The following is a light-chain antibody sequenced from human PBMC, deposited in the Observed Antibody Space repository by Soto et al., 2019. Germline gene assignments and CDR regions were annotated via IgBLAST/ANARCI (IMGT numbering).Light chain of an antibody. CDR1: NMGSKS. J-gene: IGLJ1*01. V-gene: IGLV3-21*02. CDR2: DGS. CDR3: QVSDSSSAHRDV. Sequence: EPTQPPSVSVAPGQTARISCGGKNMGSKSGHRYQQKPGQDPVLVGYDGSDRPSGIPQRFSGSHSWNTATLTFSRVQARDVAVYYSQVSDSSSAHRDVFRTGPSATVL.